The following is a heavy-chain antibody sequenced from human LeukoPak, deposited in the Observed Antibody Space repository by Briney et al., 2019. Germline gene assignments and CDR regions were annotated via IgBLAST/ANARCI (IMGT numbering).Heavy chain of an antibody. CDR1: GYSFTNYW. CDR3: ARRDTGFEFFDY. Sequence: GESLQISCKGSGYSFTNYWIGWVRQMAGQGLEWIGIIYPGDSDTRYSPSFQGQVTISADKSISTAYLQWSSLKASDTAIYYCARRDTGFEFFDYWGQGTLVTVSS. D-gene: IGHD5-12*01. V-gene: IGHV5-51*01. J-gene: IGHJ4*02. CDR2: IYPGDSDT.